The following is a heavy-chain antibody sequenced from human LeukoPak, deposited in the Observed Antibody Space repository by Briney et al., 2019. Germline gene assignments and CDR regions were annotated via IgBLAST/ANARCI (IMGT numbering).Heavy chain of an antibody. CDR2: IWYDGSNR. CDR3: AKVFRYYYYSMDV. Sequence: PGGSLRLSCAASGFTFSSYGMHWLRQAPGKGLEWVAVIWYDGSNRYYADSVKGRFTISRDNSKNTLYMQMSILRGEDTAVYYRAKVFRYYYYSMDVWGKGTTVTVSS. D-gene: IGHD2-21*01. J-gene: IGHJ6*03. V-gene: IGHV3-33*06. CDR1: GFTFSSYG.